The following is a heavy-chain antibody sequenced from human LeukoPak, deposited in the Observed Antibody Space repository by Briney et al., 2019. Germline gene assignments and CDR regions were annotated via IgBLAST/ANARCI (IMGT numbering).Heavy chain of an antibody. J-gene: IGHJ4*02. D-gene: IGHD3-16*02. CDR3: ARYRVGCFYYFDY. Sequence: GGSLRLSCAASGFTFSRYWMSWVRQAPGKGREWVGNIKQDGSEKYYVESVKGRFTISRDNAKKSLYMQMNSVRAEERAVYYSARYRVGCFYYFDYWVQGPLVTVSS. CDR1: GFTFSRYW. CDR2: IKQDGSEK. V-gene: IGHV3-7*03.